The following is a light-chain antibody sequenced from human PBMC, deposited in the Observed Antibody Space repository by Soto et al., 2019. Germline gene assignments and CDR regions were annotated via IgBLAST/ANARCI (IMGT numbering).Light chain of an antibody. J-gene: IGKJ1*01. Sequence: DIQMTQSPSTLSGSVGDRVTITCRASQTISSWLAWYQQKPGKAPKLLIYKASTLKSGVPSRFSGSGSGTEFTLTIRSLQPDDFASYYCQQYNYYSWTFGQGTKGDIK. CDR2: KAS. V-gene: IGKV1-5*03. CDR1: QTISSW. CDR3: QQYNYYSWT.